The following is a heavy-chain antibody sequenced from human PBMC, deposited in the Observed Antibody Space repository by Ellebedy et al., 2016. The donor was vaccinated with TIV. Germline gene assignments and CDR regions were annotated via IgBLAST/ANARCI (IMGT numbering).Heavy chain of an antibody. CDR3: ARVGYAMDV. Sequence: MPSETLSLTCTVSGGPINNYYWGWIRQPPGKGLECIGYIYYTGSTKYNPSLKSRVTISVDMSKNQFSLNLSSVTAADTAVYYCARVGYAMDVWGQGTTVTVSS. J-gene: IGHJ6*02. CDR2: IYYTGST. CDR1: GGPINNYY. V-gene: IGHV4-59*01.